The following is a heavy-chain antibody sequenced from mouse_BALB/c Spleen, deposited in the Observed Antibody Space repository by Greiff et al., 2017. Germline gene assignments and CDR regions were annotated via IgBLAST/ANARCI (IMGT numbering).Heavy chain of an antibody. J-gene: IGHJ4*01. Sequence: EVKLQESGAELVKPGASVKLSCTASGFNIKDTYMHWVKQRPEQGLEWIGRIDPANGNTKYDPKFQGKATITADTSSNTAYLQLSSLTSEDTAVYYCARGGYYYASSYGYAMDYWGQGTSVTVSS. D-gene: IGHD1-1*01. CDR1: GFNIKDTY. CDR2: IDPANGNT. V-gene: IGHV14-3*02. CDR3: ARGGYYYASSYGYAMDY.